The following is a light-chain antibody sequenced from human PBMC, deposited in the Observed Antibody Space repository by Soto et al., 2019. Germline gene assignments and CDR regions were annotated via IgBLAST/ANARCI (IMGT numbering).Light chain of an antibody. CDR1: QSISSY. CDR2: AAS. CDR3: QQRYSTLIT. J-gene: IGKJ5*01. Sequence: DIQMTQSPSSLSASVGDRVTITCRASQSISSYLNWYQQKPGKAPKLLIYAASSLQSGVPSRFIGSGSGTHFTSTISSRLPEDFATYYCQQRYSTLITFGQGTRLEIK. V-gene: IGKV1-39*01.